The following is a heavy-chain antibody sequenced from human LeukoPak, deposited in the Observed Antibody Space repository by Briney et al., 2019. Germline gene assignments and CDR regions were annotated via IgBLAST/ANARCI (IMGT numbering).Heavy chain of an antibody. Sequence: GASVKVSCKASGYTFTSYDINWVRQATGQGPEWMGWMSPSSGNTGYAQRFQGRVTMTRDTSINTAYLELSSLRSEDTAVYYCASHTYYYSSGSFAYWGQGTLVTVSS. J-gene: IGHJ4*02. D-gene: IGHD3-10*01. CDR2: MSPSSGNT. V-gene: IGHV1-8*01. CDR3: ASHTYYYSSGSFAY. CDR1: GYTFTSYD.